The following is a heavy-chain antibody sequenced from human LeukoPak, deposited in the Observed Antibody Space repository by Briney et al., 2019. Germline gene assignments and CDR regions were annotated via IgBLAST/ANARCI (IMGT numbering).Heavy chain of an antibody. CDR1: GFTFSSYG. J-gene: IGHJ4*02. D-gene: IGHD6-25*01. V-gene: IGHV3-23*01. Sequence: GGTLRLSCAASGFTFSSYGMSWVRQAPGKGLEWVSAISGSGGSTYYADSVKGRFTISRDNSKNTLYLQMNSLRAEDTAVYYCAKPAAGSSYVDYWGQGTLVTVSS. CDR3: AKPAAGSSYVDY. CDR2: ISGSGGST.